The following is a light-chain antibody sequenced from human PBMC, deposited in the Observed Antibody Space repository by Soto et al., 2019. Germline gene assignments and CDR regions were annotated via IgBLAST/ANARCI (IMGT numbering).Light chain of an antibody. J-gene: IGLJ1*01. CDR2: EVN. CDR1: SSDVGGYNY. Sequence: QSALTQPPAASGSPVQSVAISCTGTSSDVGGYNYFSWYQQHPGKAPKLMIYEVNKRPSGVPDRFSGSKSGNTASLTVSGLQAEDEADYYCSSYAGSSNVFGTGTKLTVL. CDR3: SSYAGSSNV. V-gene: IGLV2-8*01.